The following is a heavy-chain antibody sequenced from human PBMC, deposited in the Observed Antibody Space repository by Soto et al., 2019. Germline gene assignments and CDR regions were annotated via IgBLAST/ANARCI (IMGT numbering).Heavy chain of an antibody. V-gene: IGHV4-34*01. CDR3: ARGYIHSRRSHPN. J-gene: IGHJ4*02. CDR1: GGSFSGYY. D-gene: IGHD4-4*01. Sequence: SETLSLTCAVNGGSFSGYYWSWIRQPPGKGLEWIGEINHSGSANYNPSLKSRVTISVDTSKNQFSLKLNSVTAADTAVYYCARGYIHSRRSHPNWGPGTLVTVSS. CDR2: INHSGSA.